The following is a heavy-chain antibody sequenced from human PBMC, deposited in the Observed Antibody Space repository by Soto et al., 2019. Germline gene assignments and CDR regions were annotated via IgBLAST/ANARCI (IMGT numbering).Heavy chain of an antibody. J-gene: IGHJ6*02. CDR2: IIPIFGTA. CDR1: GGTFSSYA. Sequence: QVQLVQSGAEVKKPGSSVKFSCKASGGTFSSYAISWVRQAPGQGLEWMGGIIPIFGTANYAQKFQCRVTITADKSTSTAYMELSSLRSEDTAVYYCAREQSVGWLDGEGMDVWGQGTTVTVSS. CDR3: AREQSVGWLDGEGMDV. V-gene: IGHV1-69*06. D-gene: IGHD1-26*01.